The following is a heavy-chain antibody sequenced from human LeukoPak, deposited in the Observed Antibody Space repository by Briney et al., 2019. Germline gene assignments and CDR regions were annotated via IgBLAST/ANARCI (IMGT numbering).Heavy chain of an antibody. V-gene: IGHV4-34*01. J-gene: IGHJ4*02. Sequence: SETLSLTCAVYGGSFSGYYWSWIRQPPGKGLEWIGEINHSGSTNYNPSLKSRVTISVDTSKNQFSLKLSSVTAADTAVYYCARGRRDGYNRGVIFDYWGQGTLVTVSS. CDR1: GGSFSGYY. CDR3: ARGRRDGYNRGVIFDY. CDR2: INHSGST. D-gene: IGHD5-24*01.